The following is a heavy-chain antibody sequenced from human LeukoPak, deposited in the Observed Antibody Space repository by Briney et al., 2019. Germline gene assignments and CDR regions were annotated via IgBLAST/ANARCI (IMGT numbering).Heavy chain of an antibody. CDR3: ARDFRAFWSGNDAFDI. J-gene: IGHJ3*02. V-gene: IGHV4-59*01. CDR1: GGSISSYY. CDR2: IYYSGST. Sequence: SETLSLTCTVSGGSISSYYWSWIRQPPGKGLEWIGYIYYSGSTYYNPSLKSRVTISVDTSKNQFSLKLSSVTAADTAVYYCARDFRAFWSGNDAFDIWGQGTMVTVSS. D-gene: IGHD3-3*01.